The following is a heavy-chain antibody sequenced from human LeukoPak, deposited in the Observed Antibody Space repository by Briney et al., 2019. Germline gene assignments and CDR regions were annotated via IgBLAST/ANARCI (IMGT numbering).Heavy chain of an antibody. D-gene: IGHD5-12*01. CDR2: ISYDGSNK. J-gene: IGHJ3*02. Sequence: PGESLRLSCAVSGFTVYTNSMSWVRQAPGKGLEWVAVISYDGSNKYYADSVKGRFTISRDNSKNTLYLQMNSLRAEDTAVYYCAKGGQVATEDAFDIWGQGTMVTVSS. CDR1: GFTVYTNS. V-gene: IGHV3-30*18. CDR3: AKGGQVATEDAFDI.